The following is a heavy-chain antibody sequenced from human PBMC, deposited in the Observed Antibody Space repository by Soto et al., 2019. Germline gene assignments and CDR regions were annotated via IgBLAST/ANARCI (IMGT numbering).Heavy chain of an antibody. Sequence: SLRLSCAASGFTFSSYWMSWVRQAPGKGLEWVANIKQDGSEKYYVDSVKGRFTISRDNAKNSLYLQMNSLRAEDTAVYYCARELLWFGELLYYYGMDVWGQGTTVAVSS. CDR2: IKQDGSEK. CDR1: GFTFSSYW. D-gene: IGHD3-10*01. V-gene: IGHV3-7*03. J-gene: IGHJ6*02. CDR3: ARELLWFGELLYYYGMDV.